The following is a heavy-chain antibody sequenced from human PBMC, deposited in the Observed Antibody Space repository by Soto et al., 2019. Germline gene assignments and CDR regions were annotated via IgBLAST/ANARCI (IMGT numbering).Heavy chain of an antibody. CDR3: ARGRQNRVLRFLEGSPSRRGMDV. Sequence: LSITCAVYGGSFSGYYWSWIRQPPGKGLEWIGEINHSGSTNYNPSLKSRVTISVDTSKNQFSLKLSSVTAADTAVYYCARGRQNRVLRFLEGSPSRRGMDVWGQGTMGTVSS. V-gene: IGHV4-34*01. J-gene: IGHJ6*02. CDR1: GGSFSGYY. CDR2: INHSGST. D-gene: IGHD3-3*01.